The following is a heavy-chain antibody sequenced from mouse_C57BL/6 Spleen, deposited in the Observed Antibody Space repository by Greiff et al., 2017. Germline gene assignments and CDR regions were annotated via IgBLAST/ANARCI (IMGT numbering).Heavy chain of an antibody. CDR2: IDPNSGGT. CDR3: ARGRPFYDEEDYYAMDY. CDR1: GYTFTSYW. J-gene: IGHJ4*01. D-gene: IGHD2-12*01. V-gene: IGHV1-72*01. Sequence: VQLQQPGAELVKPGASVKLSCKASGYTFTSYWMHWVKQRPGRGLEWIGRIDPNSGGTKYNEKFKSKATLTVDKPSSTAYMQLSSLTSEDSAVYYCARGRPFYDEEDYYAMDYWGQGTSVTVSS.